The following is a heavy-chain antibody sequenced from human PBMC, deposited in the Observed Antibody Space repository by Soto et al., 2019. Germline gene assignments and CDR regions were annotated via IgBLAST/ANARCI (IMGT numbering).Heavy chain of an antibody. D-gene: IGHD3-10*01. V-gene: IGHV4-31*03. Sequence: KPSETLSLTCTVSGGSISSGGYYWSWIRQHPGKGLEWIGYIYYSGSTYYDPSLKSRVTISVDTSKNQFSLKLSSVTAADTAVYYCARDGLHYGSGSYGSNYYYGMDVWGQGTTVTVSS. CDR2: IYYSGST. J-gene: IGHJ6*02. CDR1: GGSISSGGYY. CDR3: ARDGLHYGSGSYGSNYYYGMDV.